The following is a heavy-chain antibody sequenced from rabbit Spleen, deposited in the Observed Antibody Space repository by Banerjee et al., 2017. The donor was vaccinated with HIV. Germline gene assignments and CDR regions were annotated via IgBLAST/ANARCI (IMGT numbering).Heavy chain of an antibody. CDR3: GRSSNAGYAGYGYGSNL. CDR2: IYTGGSGGI. D-gene: IGHD7-1*01. J-gene: IGHJ4*01. V-gene: IGHV1S40*01. Sequence: QSLEESGGDLVKPEGSLTLTCTASGFSFSSNYYICWVRQAPGKGLEWIGCIYTGGSGGIYYASWARGRLTISKTSSTTVTLQMTSLTAADTATYFCGRSSNAGYAGYGYGSNLWGPGTLVTVS. CDR1: GFSFSSNYY.